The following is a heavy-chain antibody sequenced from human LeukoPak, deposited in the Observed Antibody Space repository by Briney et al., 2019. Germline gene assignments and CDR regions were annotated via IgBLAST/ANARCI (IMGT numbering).Heavy chain of an antibody. V-gene: IGHV3-21*01. D-gene: IGHD6-6*01. Sequence: VSSSSSSSSYIYYADSVKGRFTIPRDNAKNSLYLQMNSLRAEDTAVYYCASEYSSSSVGGEWGQGTLVTVSS. CDR2: SSSSSSYI. CDR3: ASEYSSSSVGGE. J-gene: IGHJ4*02.